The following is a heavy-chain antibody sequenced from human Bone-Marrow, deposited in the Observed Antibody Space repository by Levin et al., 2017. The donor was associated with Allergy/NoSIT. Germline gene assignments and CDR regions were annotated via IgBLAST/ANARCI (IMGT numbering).Heavy chain of an antibody. V-gene: IGHV3-30*19. CDR1: GFSFRGYG. J-gene: IGHJ4*02. CDR3: AREPSRLLSGGRADY. CDR2: ISYDGSQK. D-gene: IGHD2-15*01. Sequence: SCSGSGFSFRGYGVHWVRQAPGKGLEWLTVISYDGSQKYYIDSVKGRFTVSRDNSNNTAYLQMNSLRAEDTAVYYCAREPSRLLSGGRADYWSQGTLVTVSS.